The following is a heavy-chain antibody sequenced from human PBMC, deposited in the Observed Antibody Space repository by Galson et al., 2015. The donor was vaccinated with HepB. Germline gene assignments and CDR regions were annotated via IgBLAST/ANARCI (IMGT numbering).Heavy chain of an antibody. CDR2: ISSSSSYT. V-gene: IGHV3-11*06. CDR3: ARDFPPGGSSGEGWFDP. D-gene: IGHD6-19*01. J-gene: IGHJ5*02. CDR1: GFTFSDYY. Sequence: SLRLSCAASGFTFSDYYMSWIRQAPGKGPEWVSYISSSSSYTNYADSVKGRFTISRDNAKNSLYLQMNSLRAEDTAVYYCARDFPPGGSSGEGWFDPWGQGTLVTVSS.